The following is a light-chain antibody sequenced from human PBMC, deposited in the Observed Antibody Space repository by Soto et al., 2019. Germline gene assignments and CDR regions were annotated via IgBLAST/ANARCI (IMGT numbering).Light chain of an antibody. J-gene: IGKJ1*01. CDR2: HTS. V-gene: IGKV3-11*01. Sequence: EIVMTQSPTIMSVSPWERASLSCRASQSVSSNLAWYQHKPGQAPRLLIYHTSNRATGIPARFSGSGSGTDFTLTISSLEPEDFAVYYCHQRQSWPRTFGQGTKVDIK. CDR3: HQRQSWPRT. CDR1: QSVSSN.